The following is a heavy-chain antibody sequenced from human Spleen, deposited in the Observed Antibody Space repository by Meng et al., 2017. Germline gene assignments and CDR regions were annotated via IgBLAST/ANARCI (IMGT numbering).Heavy chain of an antibody. CDR3: ARGYPGDSRYFDL. J-gene: IGHJ2*01. Sequence: QVQLQQWGAGLFKPSETLSLTCAVYGGSFRGYYCNWIRQPPGKGLEWIGEISHSGSTNYNSSLKSRVTISVDTSKNQCSLKLNSVTAADTAVYYCARGYPGDSRYFDLWGRGTLVTVSS. CDR1: GGSFRGYY. CDR2: ISHSGST. D-gene: IGHD7-27*01. V-gene: IGHV4-34*01.